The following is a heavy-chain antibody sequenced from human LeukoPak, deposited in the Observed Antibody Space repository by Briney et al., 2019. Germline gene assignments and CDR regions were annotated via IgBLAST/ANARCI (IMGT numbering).Heavy chain of an antibody. CDR3: AGEGVDDAFDI. D-gene: IGHD2-21*01. CDR1: GFTFSSYW. J-gene: IGHJ3*02. CDR2: INSDGSST. V-gene: IGHV3-74*01. Sequence: GGSLRLSCAASGFTFSSYWMHWVRQAPGKGLVWVSRINSDGSSTSYADSVKGRFTISRDNAKNTLYLQMNSLRAEDTAVYYCAGEGVDDAFDIWGQGTMVTVSS.